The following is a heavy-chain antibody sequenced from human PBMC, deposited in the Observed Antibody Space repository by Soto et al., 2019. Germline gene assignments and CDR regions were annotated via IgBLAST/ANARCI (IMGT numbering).Heavy chain of an antibody. V-gene: IGHV3-48*01. J-gene: IGHJ6*03. Sequence: EVQLVESGGGLVQPGGSLRLSCAASGFTFSSYSMNWVRQAPGKGLEWVSYISSGSSTIYYADSVKGRFTISRDNAKNSRYLQMDSLRAEDTAVYYATMSAYMDVWGTGTTVTVSS. CDR3: TMSAYMDV. CDR2: ISSGSSTI. CDR1: GFTFSSYS. D-gene: IGHD1-26*01.